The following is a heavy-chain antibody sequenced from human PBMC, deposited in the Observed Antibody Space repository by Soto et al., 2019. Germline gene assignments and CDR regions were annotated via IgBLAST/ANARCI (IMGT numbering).Heavy chain of an antibody. J-gene: IGHJ5*02. V-gene: IGHV1-69*01. D-gene: IGHD3-9*01. CDR3: ASATRYFDWLTGVGWFDP. CDR1: GGTFSSYA. Sequence: QVQLVQSGAEVKKPGSSVKVSCKASGGTFSSYAISWVRQAPGQGLEWMGGIIPIFGTANYAQKFQGRVTITADESTSPAYMELSSLRSEDTAVYYCASATRYFDWLTGVGWFDPWGQGTLVTVSS. CDR2: IIPIFGTA.